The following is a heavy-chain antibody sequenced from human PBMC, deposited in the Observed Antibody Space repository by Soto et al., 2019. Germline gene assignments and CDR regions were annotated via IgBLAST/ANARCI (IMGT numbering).Heavy chain of an antibody. J-gene: IGHJ4*02. V-gene: IGHV4-31*03. CDR1: GGSISSAGYY. CDR3: ARGQWELNSIYFDY. CDR2: IYYSGTT. D-gene: IGHD1-26*01. Sequence: TLSLTCSVPGGSISSAGYYWSWIRQQPGKGLEWIGYIYYSGTTYYNPSLQSRVIISVDTSQNQLSLRLTSVTAADTAVYYCARGQWELNSIYFDYWGQGTLVTVSS.